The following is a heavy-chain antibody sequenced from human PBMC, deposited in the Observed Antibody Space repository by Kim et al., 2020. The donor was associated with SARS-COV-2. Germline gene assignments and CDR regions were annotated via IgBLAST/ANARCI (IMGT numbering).Heavy chain of an antibody. Sequence: NTKYAQKFQDRVTSTRDTSASTAYMELSSLRSEDTAVYYCARDQEGAFDIWGQGTMVTVSS. V-gene: IGHV1-3*01. J-gene: IGHJ3*02. CDR3: ARDQEGAFDI. CDR2: NT.